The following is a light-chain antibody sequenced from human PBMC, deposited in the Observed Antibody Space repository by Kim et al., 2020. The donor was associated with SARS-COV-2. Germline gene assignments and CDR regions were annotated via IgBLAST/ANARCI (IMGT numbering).Light chain of an antibody. J-gene: IGLJ3*02. CDR1: TSNIGSNT. Sequence: GQRVTISCSASTSNIGSNTVNWYQQLPGTAPKVLIYNNNQRPSGVPDRFSGSKSGTSASLAISGLQSEDEAEYYCSTWDDSLSSWLFGGGTQLTVL. V-gene: IGLV1-44*01. CDR3: STWDDSLSSWL. CDR2: NNN.